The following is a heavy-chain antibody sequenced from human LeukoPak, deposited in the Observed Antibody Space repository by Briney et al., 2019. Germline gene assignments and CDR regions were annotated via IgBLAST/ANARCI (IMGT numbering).Heavy chain of an antibody. J-gene: IGHJ4*02. V-gene: IGHV4-31*03. CDR3: ARGRLSKVIRYFDWLPPPFDY. CDR2: IYYSGST. Sequence: SQTLSLTCTVSGVSISSGGYYWSWIRQHPGKGLEWIGYIYYSGSTYYNPSLKSRVTISVDTSKNQFSLKLSSVTAADTAVYYRARGRLSKVIRYFDWLPPPFDYWGQGTLVTVSS. CDR1: GVSISSGGYY. D-gene: IGHD3-9*01.